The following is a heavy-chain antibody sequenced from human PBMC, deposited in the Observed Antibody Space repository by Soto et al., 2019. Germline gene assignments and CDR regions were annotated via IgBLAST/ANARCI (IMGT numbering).Heavy chain of an antibody. V-gene: IGHV3-30*03. CDR2: ISYDGSNK. CDR1: GFTFSSYG. CDR3: ASSLYYYDSSGYLGHLKLDY. Sequence: QVQLVESGGGVVQPGRSLRLSCAASGFTFSSYGMHWVRQAPGKGLEWVAVISYDGSNKYYADSVKGRFTISRDNSKNTLYRQMSSLRAEDTAVYYCASSLYYYDSSGYLGHLKLDYWGQGTLVTVSS. D-gene: IGHD3-22*01. J-gene: IGHJ4*02.